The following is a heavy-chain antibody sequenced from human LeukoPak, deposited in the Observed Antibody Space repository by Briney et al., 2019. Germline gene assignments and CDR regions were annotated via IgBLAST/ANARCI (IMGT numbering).Heavy chain of an antibody. J-gene: IGHJ5*02. Sequence: PSETPSLTCTVSGGSISSGSYYWSWIRQPAGKGLEWIGRIYTSGSTNYNPSLKSRVTISVDTSKNQFSLKLSSVTAADTAVYYCARSNYDFWNRWFDPWGQGTLVTVSS. CDR2: IYTSGST. V-gene: IGHV4-61*02. CDR1: GGSISSGSYY. D-gene: IGHD3-3*01. CDR3: ARSNYDFWNRWFDP.